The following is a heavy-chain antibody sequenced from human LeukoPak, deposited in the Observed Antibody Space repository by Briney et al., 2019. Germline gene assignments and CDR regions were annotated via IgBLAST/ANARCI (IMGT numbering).Heavy chain of an antibody. CDR3: ARDSSSSYYYDSSGINLFDY. V-gene: IGHV3-30*04. D-gene: IGHD3-22*01. CDR2: ISYDGSNK. CDR1: GFTFNTYA. Sequence: GGSLRLSCAASGFTFNTYAIHWVRQAPGKGLEWVAVISYDGSNKNYADSVKGRFTISRDNSKNTLYLQMNSLRVEDTAVYYCARDSSSSYYYDSSGINLFDYWGQGTLVTVSS. J-gene: IGHJ4*02.